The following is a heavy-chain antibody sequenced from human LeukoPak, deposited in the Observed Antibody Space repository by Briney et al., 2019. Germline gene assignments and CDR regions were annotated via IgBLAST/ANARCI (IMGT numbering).Heavy chain of an antibody. CDR2: IKQDGSEK. D-gene: IGHD3-16*02. J-gene: IGHJ6*02. V-gene: IGHV3-7*01. CDR3: ARDLDYDYVWGSYPEVTGMDV. CDR1: GFTFRAYT. Sequence: GGSLRLSCAASGFTFRAYTMNWVRQAPGKGLEWVANIKQDGSEKYYVDSVKGRFTISRDNAKNSLYLQMNSLRAEDTAVYYCARDLDYDYVWGSYPEVTGMDVWGQGTTVTVSS.